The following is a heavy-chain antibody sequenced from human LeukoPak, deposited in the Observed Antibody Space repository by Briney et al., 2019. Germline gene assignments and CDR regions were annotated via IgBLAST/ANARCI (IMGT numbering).Heavy chain of an antibody. J-gene: IGHJ4*02. CDR3: ARGSSSWIDYFDY. CDR1: GGTFSSYA. V-gene: IGHV1-69*13. Sequence: ASVKVSCKASGGTFSSYAISWVRQAPGQGLEWMGGIIPIFGTANYAQKFQGRVTITADESTSTAYMELRSLRSEDTAVYYCARGSSSWIDYFDYWGQGTLVTVSS. CDR2: IIPIFGTA. D-gene: IGHD6-13*01.